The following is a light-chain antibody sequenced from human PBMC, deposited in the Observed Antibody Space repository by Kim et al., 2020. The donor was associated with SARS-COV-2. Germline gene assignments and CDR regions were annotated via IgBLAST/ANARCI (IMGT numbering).Light chain of an antibody. CDR1: KLGDKY. CDR3: QAWDSSTASV. Sequence: SYELTHPPSVSVSPGQTASITCSGDKLGDKYACWYQQKPGQSPVLVIYQDSKRPSGIPERFSGSNSGNTATLTISGTQAMDEADYYCQAWDSSTASVFGTGTKVTVL. V-gene: IGLV3-1*01. CDR2: QDS. J-gene: IGLJ1*01.